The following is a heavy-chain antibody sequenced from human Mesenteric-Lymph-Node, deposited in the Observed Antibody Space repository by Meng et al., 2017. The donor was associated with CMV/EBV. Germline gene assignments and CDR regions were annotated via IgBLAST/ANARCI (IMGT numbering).Heavy chain of an antibody. CDR2: INPSGGST. Sequence: YTFTSYYMHWVRQAPGQGLEWMGIINPSGGSTSYAQKFQGRVTMTRDTSTSTVYMELSSLRSEDTAVYYCARVEKHSQIAAAGTILLWGQGTLVTVSS. J-gene: IGHJ4*02. CDR3: ARVEKHSQIAAAGTILL. CDR1: YTFTSYY. V-gene: IGHV1-46*01. D-gene: IGHD6-13*01.